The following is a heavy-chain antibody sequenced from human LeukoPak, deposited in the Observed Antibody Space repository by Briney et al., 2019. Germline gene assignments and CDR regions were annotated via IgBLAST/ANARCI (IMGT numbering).Heavy chain of an antibody. J-gene: IGHJ4*02. Sequence: GGSLRLSCAASGFTFSSYSMNWVRQAPGKGLEWVSRIDTDGSSTIYADSVKGRFTISRDNAKNTLFLQMNSLRAEDTAVYYCTRGYVGIDYWGQGTLVTVSS. V-gene: IGHV3-74*01. CDR1: GFTFSSYS. CDR2: IDTDGSST. CDR3: TRGYVGIDY. D-gene: IGHD5-12*01.